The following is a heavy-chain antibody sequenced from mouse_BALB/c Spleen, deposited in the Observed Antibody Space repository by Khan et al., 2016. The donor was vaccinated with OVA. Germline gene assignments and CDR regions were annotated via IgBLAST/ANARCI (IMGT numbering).Heavy chain of an antibody. Sequence: EVELVESGGGLVQPGGSRKLSCAASGFTFSTFGMHWVRQAPEKGLEWVAYISSGSATIYYADTVKGRFTISRDNPKNTLFLQMTSLRSEDTAICYCARSLITTWYFDVWGAGTTVTVSS. D-gene: IGHD2-4*01. CDR1: GFTFSTFG. CDR3: ARSLITTWYFDV. CDR2: ISSGSATI. J-gene: IGHJ1*01. V-gene: IGHV5-17*02.